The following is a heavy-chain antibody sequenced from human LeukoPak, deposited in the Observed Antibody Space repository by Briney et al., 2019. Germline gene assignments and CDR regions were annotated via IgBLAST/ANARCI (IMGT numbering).Heavy chain of an antibody. Sequence: GGSLRLSCAASGFTFISYWMHWVRQAPGKGLVWVSRINSDGSSTSYADSVKGRFTISRDNAKNTLYLQMNSLRAEDTAVYYCAIYSGSYNAFDIWGQGTMVTVSS. D-gene: IGHD1-26*01. J-gene: IGHJ3*02. CDR1: GFTFISYW. CDR3: AIYSGSYNAFDI. V-gene: IGHV3-74*01. CDR2: INSDGSST.